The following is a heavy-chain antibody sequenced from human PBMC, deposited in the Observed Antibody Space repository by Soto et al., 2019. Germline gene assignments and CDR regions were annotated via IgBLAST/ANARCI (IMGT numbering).Heavy chain of an antibody. Sequence: GGSLRPSCAASGFTFSSYWMHWVRQAPGKGLVWVSTINSSGSGTIYADSVKGRFTISRDNAKNTLYLQMNSLRAEDTAVYYCAREGTDWNSDFDYWGQGALVTVSS. D-gene: IGHD1-7*01. CDR2: INSSGSGT. CDR1: GFTFSSYW. V-gene: IGHV3-74*01. J-gene: IGHJ4*02. CDR3: AREGTDWNSDFDY.